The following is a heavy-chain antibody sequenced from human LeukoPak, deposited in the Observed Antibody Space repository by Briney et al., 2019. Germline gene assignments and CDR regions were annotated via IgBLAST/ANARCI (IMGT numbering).Heavy chain of an antibody. V-gene: IGHV3-15*01. CDR3: TTEEADSYGPFDY. Sequence: GGSLRLSCAASGFTFSNAWMSWVRQAPGKGLEWVGRIKSKTDGGTTDYAAPVKGRFTISRDDSKNTLYLQMNSLKTEDTAVYYCTTEEADSYGPFDYWGQRTLVTVSS. CDR1: GFTFSNAW. J-gene: IGHJ4*02. CDR2: IKSKTDGGTT. D-gene: IGHD5-18*01.